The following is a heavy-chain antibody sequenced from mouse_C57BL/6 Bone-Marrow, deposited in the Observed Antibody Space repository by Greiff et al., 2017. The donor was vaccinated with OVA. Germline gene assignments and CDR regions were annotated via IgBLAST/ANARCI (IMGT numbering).Heavy chain of an antibody. CDR3: ARPCGSSLYYFGY. CDR2: IYPYNGGT. J-gene: IGHJ2*01. CDR1: GYTFTDYN. D-gene: IGHD1-1*01. Sequence: EVQLQQSGPELVKPGASVKIPCKASGYTFTDYNMDWVKQSHGKSLEWIGDIYPYNGGTIYNQKFKGKATLTVDKSSSTAYMDLRSLTSDDTAVYYGARPCGSSLYYFGYWGQGTTLSVSS. V-gene: IGHV1-18*01.